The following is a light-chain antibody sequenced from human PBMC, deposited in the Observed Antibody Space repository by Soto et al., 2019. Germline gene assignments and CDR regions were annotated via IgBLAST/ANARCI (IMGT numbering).Light chain of an antibody. CDR2: AAS. CDR3: QQTRSYPST. V-gene: IGKV3-15*01. J-gene: IGKJ4*01. Sequence: MTQSPSSVSASVGDRVTISCRASEDINSRLAWYQQKPGQAPRLLIYAASARATGIPARFSGSGSGTDFTLTISSLQSEDFATYYCQQTRSYPSTFGGGTKVDIK. CDR1: EDINSR.